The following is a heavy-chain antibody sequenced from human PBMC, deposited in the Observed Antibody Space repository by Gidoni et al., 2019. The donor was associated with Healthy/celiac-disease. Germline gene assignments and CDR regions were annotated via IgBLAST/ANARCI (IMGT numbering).Heavy chain of an antibody. Sequence: QVQLVQSGAEVKKPGSSVKVSCKASGGTFSSYATSRVRQAPGQGLEWMGGIIPSFGTANYAQKFQGIVTITADESTSTAYMELSSLRSEDTAVYYCARSLGDSSGYLGGWQKYYFDYWGQGTLVTVSS. CDR1: GGTFSSYA. J-gene: IGHJ4*02. D-gene: IGHD3-22*01. CDR3: ARSLGDSSGYLGGWQKYYFDY. CDR2: IIPSFGTA. V-gene: IGHV1-69*01.